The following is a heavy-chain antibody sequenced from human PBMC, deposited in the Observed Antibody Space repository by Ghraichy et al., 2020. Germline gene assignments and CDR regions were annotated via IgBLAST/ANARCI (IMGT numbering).Heavy chain of an antibody. Sequence: GGSLRLSCAASGFTFSSYGMSWVRQAPGKGLEWVSSISGSTITTHYADSVKGRFTISSDNSKNTLFLQMNSLRAEDTAVYYCAKLRGMTSSGALGTFDYWGQGTLVTVSS. V-gene: IGHV3-23*01. D-gene: IGHD1/OR15-1a*01. CDR2: ISGSTITT. CDR3: AKLRGMTSSGALGTFDY. J-gene: IGHJ4*02. CDR1: GFTFSSYG.